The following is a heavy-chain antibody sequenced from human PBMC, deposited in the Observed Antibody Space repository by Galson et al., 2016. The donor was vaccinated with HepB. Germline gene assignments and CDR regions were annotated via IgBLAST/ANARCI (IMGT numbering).Heavy chain of an antibody. CDR3: AREGSGSPKF. J-gene: IGHJ3*01. CDR1: GYNFIDYY. CDR2: IYPGDSDI. Sequence: QSGAEVKKPGESLSISCKGSGYNFIDYYIIWVRQMPGKCLELMGIIYPGDSDIRYSPSFQGQVTISSDTSVSSAYLQWRSLNASDTAIYYCAREGSGSPKFWGQGTVVIVSS. V-gene: IGHV5-51*01. D-gene: IGHD1-26*01.